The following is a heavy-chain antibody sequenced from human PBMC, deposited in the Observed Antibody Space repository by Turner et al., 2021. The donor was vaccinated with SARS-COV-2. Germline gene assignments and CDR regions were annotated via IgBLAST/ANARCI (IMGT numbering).Heavy chain of an antibody. CDR2: ISSSSSYI. Sequence: EVQLVESGGGLVKPGGSLRPSCAASAFTFCSYRLNWVRQAPGKGLEWVSSISSSSSYIYYADSVNGRFTISRDNAKNSLYLQMNSLRAEDTAVYYCARARWHYYDSSGYYPDAFDIWGQGTMVTVSS. CDR1: AFTFCSYR. D-gene: IGHD3-22*01. CDR3: ARARWHYYDSSGYYPDAFDI. J-gene: IGHJ3*02. V-gene: IGHV3-21*01.